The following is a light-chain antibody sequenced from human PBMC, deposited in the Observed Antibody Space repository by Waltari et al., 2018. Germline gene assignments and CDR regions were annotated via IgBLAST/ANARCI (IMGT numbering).Light chain of an antibody. CDR2: DAS. Sequence: DIVLTQSPGTLSVSPGARATLSCRASQSVRRTLAWYQQKPGQAPRLLIYDASTRATGVPDRFSGSVFGTDFSLTISRLEPEDFAVYYCQKYGTLPATFGQGTKVEIK. V-gene: IGKV3-20*01. J-gene: IGKJ1*01. CDR3: QKYGTLPAT. CDR1: QSVRRT.